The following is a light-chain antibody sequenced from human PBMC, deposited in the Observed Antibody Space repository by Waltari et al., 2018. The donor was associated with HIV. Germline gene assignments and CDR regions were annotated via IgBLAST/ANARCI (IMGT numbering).Light chain of an antibody. CDR3: GTWDPRLSVGV. Sequence: QSVLTQPPSVSAAPGQTVTISCSGSRSTLATDYVSWYQHVPGAAPKLPIYDNNKRPSGIPDRFSGSKSGTSATLDITGLQTGDEADYYCGTWDPRLSVGVFGGGTKLTVL. J-gene: IGLJ2*01. CDR1: RSTLATDY. CDR2: DNN. V-gene: IGLV1-51*01.